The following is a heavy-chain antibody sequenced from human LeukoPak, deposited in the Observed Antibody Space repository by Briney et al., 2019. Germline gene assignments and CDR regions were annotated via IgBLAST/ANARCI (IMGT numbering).Heavy chain of an antibody. D-gene: IGHD6-6*01. V-gene: IGHV1-69*13. CDR2: IIPIFGTA. CDR1: GGTFSSYA. CDR3: ARDNVAARQDLDP. Sequence: SVKVSCKASGGTFSSYAISWVRQAPGQGLEWMGGIIPIFGTANYAQKFQGRVTITADESTSTAYMELSSLRSEDTAVYYCARDNVAARQDLDPWGQGTLVTVSS. J-gene: IGHJ5*02.